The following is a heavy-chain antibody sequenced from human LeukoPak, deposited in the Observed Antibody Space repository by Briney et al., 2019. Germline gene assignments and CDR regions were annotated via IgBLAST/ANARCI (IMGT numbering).Heavy chain of an antibody. D-gene: IGHD3-10*01. V-gene: IGHV3-21*01. CDR1: GFTFSXXX. CDR2: ITISXRYI. Sequence: PGGSLRLSCAASGFTFSXXXXXXVRXXXXXXXXXXXXITISXRYIYYADSXXXXXXXSRDNAKNSLFLHMNSLRAEDTAVYYCAREDASGSYYRSLDYWGQGTLVTVSS. CDR3: AREDASGSYYRSLDY. J-gene: IGHJ4*02.